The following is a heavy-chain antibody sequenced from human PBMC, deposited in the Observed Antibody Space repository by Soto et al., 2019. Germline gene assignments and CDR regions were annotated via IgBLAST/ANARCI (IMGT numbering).Heavy chain of an antibody. Sequence: PGGSLRLSCAASGFTFSSYGMPWVRQTPGKGLEWVAVIWYDGSNKYHADSVKGRFTISRDNSKNTLYLQMNSLRAEDTAVYYCSRGHWNYVEYFYYFDFWGQGTLVTVSS. V-gene: IGHV3-33*01. CDR3: SRGHWNYVEYFYYFDF. J-gene: IGHJ4*02. D-gene: IGHD1-7*01. CDR1: GFTFSSYG. CDR2: IWYDGSNK.